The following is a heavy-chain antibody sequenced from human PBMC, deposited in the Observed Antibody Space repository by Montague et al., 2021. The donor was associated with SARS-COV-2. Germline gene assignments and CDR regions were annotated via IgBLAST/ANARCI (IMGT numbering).Heavy chain of an antibody. V-gene: IGHV3-53*01. CDR1: GFSVSDSY. D-gene: IGHD6-25*01. CDR3: ARGPQQRSNFDY. CDR2: IKAGNT. Sequence: SRRLSCAASGFSVSDSYMSWVRQAPGKGPEWVSIIKAGNTYYTDSVKGRFTMSRDNSKNTLSLQMNSLRDEDTAVYYCARGPQQRSNFDYWGQGTLVTVSS. J-gene: IGHJ4*02.